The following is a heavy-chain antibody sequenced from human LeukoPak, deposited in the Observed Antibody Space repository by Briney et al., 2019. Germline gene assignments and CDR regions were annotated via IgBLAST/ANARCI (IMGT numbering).Heavy chain of an antibody. D-gene: IGHD6-19*01. CDR3: ARVQWLTPYPYYYYYGMDV. Sequence: ASVTVSFTASGYTFTSYGISWVRQAPGQGLAWMGWISAYNGNTNYAQKLQGRVTMTTDTSTSTAYMELRSLKSDDTAVYYCARVQWLTPYPYYYYYGMDVWGQGTTVTVSS. V-gene: IGHV1-18*01. CDR2: ISAYNGNT. CDR1: GYTFTSYG. J-gene: IGHJ6*02.